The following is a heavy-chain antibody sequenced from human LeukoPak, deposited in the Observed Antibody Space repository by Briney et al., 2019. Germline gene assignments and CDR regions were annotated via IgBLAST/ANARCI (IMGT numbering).Heavy chain of an antibody. Sequence: GGSLRLSCSASGFTFSSYAMHWVRQAPGKGLEYVSAISSNGGSTYYADSVKGRFTISRDNTQNSMYLQMNSLRAEDTARYFCVRDPAYYKGDYWGQGTLVTVSS. CDR3: VRDPAYYKGDY. CDR1: GFTFSSYA. CDR2: ISSNGGST. V-gene: IGHV3-64*04. D-gene: IGHD1-26*01. J-gene: IGHJ4*02.